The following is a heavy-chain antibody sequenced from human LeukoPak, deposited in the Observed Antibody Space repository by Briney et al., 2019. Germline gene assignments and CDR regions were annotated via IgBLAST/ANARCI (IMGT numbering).Heavy chain of an antibody. CDR1: GFTLSSYS. D-gene: IGHD5-24*01. CDR2: IKSKTDGGTT. J-gene: IGHJ4*02. CDR3: TTVEMATIWSGY. V-gene: IGHV3-15*01. Sequence: GGSLRLSCAASGFTLSSYSMNWVRQAPGKGLEWVGRIKSKTDGGTTDYAAPVKGRFTISRDDPKNTLYLQMNSLKTEDTAVYYCTTVEMATIWSGYWGQGTLVTVSS.